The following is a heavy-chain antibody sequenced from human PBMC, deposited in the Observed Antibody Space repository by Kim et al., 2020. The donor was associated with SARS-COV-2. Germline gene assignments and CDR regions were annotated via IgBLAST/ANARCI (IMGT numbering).Heavy chain of an antibody. Sequence: ESVKGRLTVSRDNCKNTLYLQMNGVRAEDTAMYYCATGSGCYFLLGHFEYWGKGTLVTVSS. D-gene: IGHD6-19*01. CDR3: ATGSGCYFLLGHFEY. J-gene: IGHJ4*02. V-gene: IGHV3-30*03.